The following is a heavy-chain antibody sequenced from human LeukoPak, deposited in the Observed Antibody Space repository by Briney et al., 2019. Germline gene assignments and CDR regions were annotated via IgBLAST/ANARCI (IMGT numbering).Heavy chain of an antibody. Sequence: SETLSLTCTVSGGPISSYYWSWIRQPPGKGLEWIGYIYYSGSIYYSPSLKSRLTMSVDTSKNQFSLKLSSVTAADTAVYYCARDLGGGSFDFWGQGTLVAVSS. J-gene: IGHJ4*02. V-gene: IGHV4-59*12. CDR3: ARDLGGGSFDF. CDR2: IYYSGSI. CDR1: GGPISSYY. D-gene: IGHD2-15*01.